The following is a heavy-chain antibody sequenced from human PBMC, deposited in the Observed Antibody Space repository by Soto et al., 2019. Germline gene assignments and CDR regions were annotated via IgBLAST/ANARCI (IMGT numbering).Heavy chain of an antibody. D-gene: IGHD3-3*01. Sequence: QVQLVESGGGVVQPGRSLRLSCAASGFTFSSYGMHWVRQAPGKGLEWVAVIWYDGSNKYYADSVKGRFTISRDNSKNPLYLQMNSLRAEDTAVYYCARASITIFGSYYYYMDVWGKGTTVTVSS. CDR2: IWYDGSNK. CDR3: ARASITIFGSYYYYMDV. CDR1: GFTFSSYG. J-gene: IGHJ6*03. V-gene: IGHV3-33*01.